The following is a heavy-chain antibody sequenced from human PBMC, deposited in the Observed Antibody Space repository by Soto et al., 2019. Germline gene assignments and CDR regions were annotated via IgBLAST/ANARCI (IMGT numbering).Heavy chain of an antibody. CDR1: GFTFSTYA. Sequence: GGSMRLSYAASGFTFSTYAMSWVRQAPGKGLEWVSAISGSGGSTYYADSVKGRFTISRDNSKNTLYLQMNSLKTEDTAVYYCTTDSYFTLKLVRFDYWGLGTLVTVSS. V-gene: IGHV3-23*01. CDR2: ISGSGGST. J-gene: IGHJ4*01. CDR3: TTDSYFTLKLVRFDY. D-gene: IGHD3-22*01.